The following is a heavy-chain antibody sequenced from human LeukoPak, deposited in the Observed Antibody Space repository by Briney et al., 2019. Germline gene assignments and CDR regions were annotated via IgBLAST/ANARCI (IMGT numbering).Heavy chain of an antibody. CDR1: GFTFSSYA. D-gene: IGHD3-22*01. V-gene: IGHV3-23*01. CDR3: AKDHRYYYDSSGYYGGHYFDY. J-gene: IGHJ4*02. Sequence: GGSLRLSCAASGFTFSSYAMSWVRQAPGKGLEWVSAISGSGGSTYYADSVKGRFTTSRDNSKNTLYLQMNSLRAEDTAVYYCAKDHRYYYDSSGYYGGHYFDYWGQGTLVTVSS. CDR2: ISGSGGST.